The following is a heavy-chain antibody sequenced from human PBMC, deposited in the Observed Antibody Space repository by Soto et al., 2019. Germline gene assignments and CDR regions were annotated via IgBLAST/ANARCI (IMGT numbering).Heavy chain of an antibody. CDR3: ARPTRPDSGDYGWDS. CDR1: GFTFSRYF. V-gene: IGHV3-7*01. Sequence: EVQLVESGGGLVQPGGSLRLSCAASGFTFSRYFMSWVRQAPGKGLEWVANIKQDGSEKYYVDSVKGRFTISRDNAKNSVSLQMNSLRAEDTAVYYCARPTRPDSGDYGWDSWGQGVLVTVSS. D-gene: IGHD4-17*01. J-gene: IGHJ4*02. CDR2: IKQDGSEK.